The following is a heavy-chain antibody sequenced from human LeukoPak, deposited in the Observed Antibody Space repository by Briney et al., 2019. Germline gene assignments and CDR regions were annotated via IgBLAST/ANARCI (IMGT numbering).Heavy chain of an antibody. CDR3: ARDAPYLVGATYFDY. CDR1: GFDFNTYE. J-gene: IGHJ4*02. CDR2: IGGTSETI. D-gene: IGHD1-26*01. Sequence: PGGSLRLSCVASGFDFNTYEMNWVRQAPGKGLEWVSYIGGTSETIYYADSVKGRFTVSRDNAKNSVFLQMSNLRDKNTAVYYCARDAPYLVGATYFDYRGQGTLVTVSS. V-gene: IGHV3-48*03.